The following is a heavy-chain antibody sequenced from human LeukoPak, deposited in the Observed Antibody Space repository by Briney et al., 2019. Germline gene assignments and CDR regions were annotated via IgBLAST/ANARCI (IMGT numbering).Heavy chain of an antibody. J-gene: IGHJ4*02. D-gene: IGHD3-16*01. CDR2: INRDGTDT. Sequence: PGGSLRLSCATSGFTLSSFWMHWVRQPPGKGLVWVSRINRDGTDTNYADSAKGRFTISRDNTKNTVYLQMNSLGAEDTAVYYCARGAWGYSVHFDNWGQGALVTVSS. CDR1: GFTLSSFW. V-gene: IGHV3-74*01. CDR3: ARGAWGYSVHFDN.